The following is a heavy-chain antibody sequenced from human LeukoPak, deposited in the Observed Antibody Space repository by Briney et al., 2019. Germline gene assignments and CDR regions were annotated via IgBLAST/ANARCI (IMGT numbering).Heavy chain of an antibody. CDR2: IYWDEDK. CDR3: VHRRTYCDGDCHWYFDL. V-gene: IGHV2-5*02. Sequence: KESGPTLVTPTQTLTLTCTFSGFSLYTDGVDVGWIRRPPGKAPEWLALIYWDEDKSYSPFMKSRLTLTKDPSKNQVVLTMTNMDPVDTATYYCVHRRTYCDGDCHWYFDLWGRSTPVTVSS. J-gene: IGHJ2*01. CDR1: GFSLYTDGVD. D-gene: IGHD2-21*02.